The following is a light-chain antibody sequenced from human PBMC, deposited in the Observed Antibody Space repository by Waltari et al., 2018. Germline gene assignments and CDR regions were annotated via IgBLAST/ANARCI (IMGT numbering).Light chain of an antibody. CDR3: GSYTSSSTLV. CDR2: EVR. V-gene: IGLV2-14*01. Sequence: QSALTQPASVSGSPGQSITIFCTGTSSDVGGYDYVSWYQQTPGKAPKLMIYEVRTRPSGVSNRFSGSNSGNTASLTISGLQAEDEADYYCGSYTSSSTLVFGTGTKVTVL. J-gene: IGLJ1*01. CDR1: SSDVGGYDY.